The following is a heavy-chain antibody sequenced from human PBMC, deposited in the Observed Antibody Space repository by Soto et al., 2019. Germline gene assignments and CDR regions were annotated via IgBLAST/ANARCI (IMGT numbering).Heavy chain of an antibody. V-gene: IGHV4-30-4*03. CDR2: IYYSGST. CDR1: GGSISSGDYY. Sequence: SETLSLTCTVSGGSISSGDYYWSWIRQPPGKGLEWIGYIYYSGSTYYNPSLKSRVTISVDTSKNQFSLKLSSVTAADTAVYYCHGRRITMVRSRYYYGMDVWGQGTTVTVSS. J-gene: IGHJ6*02. CDR3: HGRRITMVRSRYYYGMDV. D-gene: IGHD3-10*01.